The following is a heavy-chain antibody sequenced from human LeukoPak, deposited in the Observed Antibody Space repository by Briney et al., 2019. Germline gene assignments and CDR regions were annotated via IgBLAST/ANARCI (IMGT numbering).Heavy chain of an antibody. CDR1: GGTFSSYA. V-gene: IGHV1-69*05. CDR3: ARSIPGYSSSWYGPFDY. J-gene: IGHJ4*02. CDR2: IIPIFGTA. Sequence: GASVKVSCKASGGTFSSYAISWVRQAPEQGLEWMGGIIPIFGTANYAQKFQGRVTITTDESTSTAYMELSSLRSEDTAVYYCARSIPGYSSSWYGPFDYWGQGTLVTVSS. D-gene: IGHD6-13*01.